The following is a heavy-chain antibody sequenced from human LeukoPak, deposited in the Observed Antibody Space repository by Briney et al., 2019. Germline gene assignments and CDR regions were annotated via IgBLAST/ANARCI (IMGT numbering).Heavy chain of an antibody. Sequence: GGSLRLSCAASGFTFSSYGMSWVRQAPGKGVEWVSAISGSGGSTYYADSVKGRFTISRDNSKNTLYLQMNSLRAEDTAVYYCARVVPPTDYGSGSYFWDPYYFDYWGQGTLVTVSS. CDR3: ARVVPPTDYGSGSYFWDPYYFDY. J-gene: IGHJ4*02. CDR2: ISGSGGST. CDR1: GFTFSSYG. D-gene: IGHD3-10*01. V-gene: IGHV3-23*01.